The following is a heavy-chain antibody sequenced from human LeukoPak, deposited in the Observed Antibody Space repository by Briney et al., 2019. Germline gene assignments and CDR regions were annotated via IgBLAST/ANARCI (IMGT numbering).Heavy chain of an antibody. CDR2: ISGSGGST. CDR1: GFTFNKYA. J-gene: IGHJ5*02. CDR3: ARAPNP. V-gene: IGHV3-21*01. Sequence: PGGSLRLSCAASGFTFNKYAIHWVRQAPGKGLEWVSSISGSGGSTYYADSVKGRFTISRDNAKNSLYLQMNSLRAEDTAVYYCARAPNPWGQGTLVTVSS.